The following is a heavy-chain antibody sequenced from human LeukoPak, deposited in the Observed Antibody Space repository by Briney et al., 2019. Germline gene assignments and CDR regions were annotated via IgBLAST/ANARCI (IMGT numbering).Heavy chain of an antibody. D-gene: IGHD6-13*01. CDR3: ATASGGWYRYYFDS. J-gene: IGHJ4*02. CDR2: ISSSSNMI. CDR1: GFTFSSYE. Sequence: GGSLRLSCAASGFTFSSYEMNWVRQAPGKGLEWLSYISSSSNMIFYAESVKGRFTISRDNAKNSLYLQMNSLGAEDTAIYYCATASGGWYRYYFDSWGQGILVTVSS. V-gene: IGHV3-48*03.